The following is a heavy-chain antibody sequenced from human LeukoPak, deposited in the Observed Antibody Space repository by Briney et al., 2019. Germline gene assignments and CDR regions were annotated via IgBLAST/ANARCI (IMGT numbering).Heavy chain of an antibody. Sequence: SETLSLTCTVSGGSISSYYWSWIRQPAGKGLEWIGRIYTSGSTNYNPSFKSRVTMSVDTSKNQFSLKLSSVTAADTAVYYCARDRYYYDSSGYPPPNWFDPWGQGTLVTVSS. J-gene: IGHJ5*02. V-gene: IGHV4-4*07. CDR3: ARDRYYYDSSGYPPPNWFDP. D-gene: IGHD3-22*01. CDR2: IYTSGST. CDR1: GGSISSYY.